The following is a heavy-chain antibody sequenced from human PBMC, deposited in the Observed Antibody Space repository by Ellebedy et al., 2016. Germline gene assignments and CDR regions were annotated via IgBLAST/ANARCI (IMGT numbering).Heavy chain of an antibody. CDR2: IKSKTNGGTI. J-gene: IGHJ4*02. V-gene: IGHV3-15*07. Sequence: GESLKISCAASDLIVSNAWMNWVRQAPGKGLEWVGLIKSKTNGGTIDYAAPVKGRFTISRDNAKNSLYLQMNNLRAEDTAVYYCVTEVWWRCDSWGQGTLVTVSS. D-gene: IGHD2-21*01. CDR3: VTEVWWRCDS. CDR1: DLIVSNAW.